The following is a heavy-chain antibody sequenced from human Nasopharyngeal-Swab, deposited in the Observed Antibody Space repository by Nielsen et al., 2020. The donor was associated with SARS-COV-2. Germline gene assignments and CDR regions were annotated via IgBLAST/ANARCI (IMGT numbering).Heavy chain of an antibody. CDR3: ARESHYDFWSGYYPSKYYYYYMDV. CDR2: ISSSGSTI. D-gene: IGHD3-3*01. CDR1: GFTFSDYY. V-gene: IGHV3-11*04. J-gene: IGHJ6*03. Sequence: GGSLRLSCAASGFTFSDYYMSWIRQAPGKGLEWVSYISSSGSTIYYADSVKGRFTISRDNAKNSLYLQMNSLRAEDTAVYYCARESHYDFWSGYYPSKYYYYYMDVWCKGTTVTVSS.